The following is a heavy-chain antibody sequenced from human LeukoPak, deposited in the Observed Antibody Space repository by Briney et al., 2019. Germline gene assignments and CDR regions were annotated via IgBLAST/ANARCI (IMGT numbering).Heavy chain of an antibody. CDR2: ISAYNGNT. Sequence: ASVKVSCKAYGYTFTTYGISWVRQAPGQGLEWMGWISAYNGNTNSAQKFQGRVTMTTDTSTSTAYMELRSLRSDDTAVYYCARDRVTGTTRSFDPWGQGTLVTVSS. J-gene: IGHJ5*02. CDR1: GYTFTTYG. D-gene: IGHD1-7*01. V-gene: IGHV1-18*01. CDR3: ARDRVTGTTRSFDP.